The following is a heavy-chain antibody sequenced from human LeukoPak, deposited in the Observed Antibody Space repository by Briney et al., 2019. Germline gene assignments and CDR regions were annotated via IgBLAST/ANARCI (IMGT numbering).Heavy chain of an antibody. Sequence: ASVTVSFNASGYTFVGYYLHWVWQPPRQGLEWMAWIDPYTGNTHYAQKFQGRITVTRDTSVSKTYMELSWLTSDDAARYYCAREYIASEHWGQGTLVTVSS. J-gene: IGHJ4*02. CDR3: AREYIASEH. CDR2: IDPYTGNT. D-gene: IGHD2-15*01. V-gene: IGHV1-2*02. CDR1: GYTFVGYY.